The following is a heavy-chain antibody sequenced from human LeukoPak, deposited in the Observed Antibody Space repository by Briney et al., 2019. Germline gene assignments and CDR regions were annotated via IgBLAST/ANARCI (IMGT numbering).Heavy chain of an antibody. CDR2: ISYDGSNK. CDR3: ADADHRYSSSWADHYGMDV. J-gene: IGHJ6*02. V-gene: IGHV3-30*03. CDR1: GFTFSSYG. Sequence: GGSLRLSCAASGFTFSSYGMHWVRQAPGKGLEWVAVISYDGSNKYYADSVKGRFTISRDNSKNTLYLQMNSLRAEDTAVYYCADADHRYSSSWADHYGMDVWGQGTTVTVSS. D-gene: IGHD6-13*01.